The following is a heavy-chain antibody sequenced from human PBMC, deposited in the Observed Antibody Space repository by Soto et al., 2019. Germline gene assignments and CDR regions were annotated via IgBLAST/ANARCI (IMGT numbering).Heavy chain of an antibody. D-gene: IGHD3-3*01. Sequence: QVQLVESGGGVLQPGRSLRLSCAASGFTFSSYGMHWVRQAPGKGLEWVAVISYDGSNKYYADSVKGRFTISRDNSKNTLYLQMNSLRAEDTAVYYCAKMLLDFWSGYYTYYGMDVWGQGTTVTVSS. CDR1: GFTFSSYG. J-gene: IGHJ6*02. V-gene: IGHV3-30*18. CDR3: AKMLLDFWSGYYTYYGMDV. CDR2: ISYDGSNK.